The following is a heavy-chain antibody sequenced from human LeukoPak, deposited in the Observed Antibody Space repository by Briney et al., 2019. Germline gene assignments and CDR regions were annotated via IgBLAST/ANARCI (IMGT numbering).Heavy chain of an antibody. Sequence: GGSLRLSCAASGFTFSSYSMNWVRQAPGKGLEWVSSISSSSSYIYYADSVKGRFTISRDNAKNSLYLQMNSLRAEDTAVYYCARVGATVGGDAFDIWGQGTMVTVSS. V-gene: IGHV3-21*01. J-gene: IGHJ3*02. CDR2: ISSSSSYI. D-gene: IGHD1-26*01. CDR3: ARVGATVGGDAFDI. CDR1: GFTFSSYS.